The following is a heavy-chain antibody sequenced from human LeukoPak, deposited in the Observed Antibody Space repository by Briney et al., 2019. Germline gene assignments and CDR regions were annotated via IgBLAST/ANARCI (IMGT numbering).Heavy chain of an antibody. CDR1: GFTVSSNY. CDR2: IYSGGST. J-gene: IGHJ4*02. CDR3: ATASIVGAMDY. V-gene: IGHV3-53*01. D-gene: IGHD1-26*01. Sequence: GGSLRLSCAASGFTVSSNYMSWVRQAPGRGLEWVSVIYSGGSTYYADSVKGRFTISRDNSKNTLYLQTNSLRAEDTAVYYCATASIVGAMDYWGQGTLVTVSS.